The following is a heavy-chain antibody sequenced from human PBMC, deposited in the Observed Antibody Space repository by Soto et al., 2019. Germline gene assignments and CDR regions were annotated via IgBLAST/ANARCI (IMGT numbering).Heavy chain of an antibody. Sequence: QVQLVQSGAEVKKPGASVTVSCKTSGYTFSNYGINWVRQAPGQGLEWMGWISGYNGNTNYAQTVQGRVTMTTDTSTGTVYMELRSLKSDDTAIYYCSRLIMVGGLFDPNYYHGMDVWGQGTTVTVSS. CDR1: GYTFSNYG. V-gene: IGHV1-18*01. J-gene: IGHJ6*02. D-gene: IGHD3-10*01. CDR2: ISGYNGNT. CDR3: SRLIMVGGLFDPNYYHGMDV.